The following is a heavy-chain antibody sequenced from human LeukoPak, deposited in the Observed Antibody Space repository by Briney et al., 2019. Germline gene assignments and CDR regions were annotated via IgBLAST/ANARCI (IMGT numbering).Heavy chain of an antibody. V-gene: IGHV4-59*08. CDR3: ARVSSSWYPGYFDY. CDR1: GGSISSYY. D-gene: IGHD6-13*01. CDR2: IYYSGST. J-gene: IGHJ4*02. Sequence: SETLSLTCTVSGGSISSYYWSWIRQPPGKGLEWIGYIYYSGSTNYNPSLKSRVTISVDTSKNQFSLKLSSVTAADTAVYYCARVSSSWYPGYFDYWGQGTLVTVSS.